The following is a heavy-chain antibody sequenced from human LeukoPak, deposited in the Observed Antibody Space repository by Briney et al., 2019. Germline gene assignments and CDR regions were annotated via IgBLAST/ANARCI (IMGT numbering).Heavy chain of an antibody. CDR2: INHSGST. V-gene: IGHV4-34*01. D-gene: IGHD3-22*01. J-gene: IGHJ4*02. Sequence: MTSETLSLTCAVYGGSFSGYYWSWIRQPPGKGLEWIGEINHSGSTNYNPSLKSRVTISVDTSKDQFSLKLSSVTAADTAVYYCARGYYDSSGQKIYYFDYWGQGTLVTVSS. CDR3: ARGYYDSSGQKIYYFDY. CDR1: GGSFSGYY.